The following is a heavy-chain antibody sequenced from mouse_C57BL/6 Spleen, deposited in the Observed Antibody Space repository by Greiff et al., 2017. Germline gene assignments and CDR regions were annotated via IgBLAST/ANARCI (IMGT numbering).Heavy chain of an antibody. CDR3: ASGSYYSNPLSMDY. Sequence: QVQLQQPGAELVRPGSSVKLSCKASGYTFTSYWMHWVKQRPIQGLEWIGNIDPSDSETHYNQKFKDKATLTVDKSSSTAYQQLSSLTSEDSAVYYCASGSYYSNPLSMDYWGQGTSVTVSS. CDR2: IDPSDSET. J-gene: IGHJ4*01. CDR1: GYTFTSYW. D-gene: IGHD2-5*01. V-gene: IGHV1-52*01.